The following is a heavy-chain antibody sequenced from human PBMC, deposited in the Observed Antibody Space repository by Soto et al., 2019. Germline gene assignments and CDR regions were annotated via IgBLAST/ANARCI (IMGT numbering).Heavy chain of an antibody. CDR1: GLTFSSYA. J-gene: IGHJ4*02. D-gene: IGHD3-10*01. Sequence: EVQLLESGGGLVQPGGSLRLSCAASGLTFSSYAMSWVRQAPGKGLEWVSAISGSGGSTYYADSVKGRFTISRDNSKNTLYLQLNSLRAEDTAVSYWARRLWFGELYYWGQGPLGTVSS. CDR2: ISGSGGST. V-gene: IGHV3-23*01. CDR3: ARRLWFGELYY.